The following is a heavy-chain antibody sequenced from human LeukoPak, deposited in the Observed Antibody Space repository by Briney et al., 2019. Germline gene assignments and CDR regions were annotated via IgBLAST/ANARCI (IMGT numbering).Heavy chain of an antibody. V-gene: IGHV4-59*01. CDR1: VGSISDYY. CDR3: ARVGYYASGNYYNDRGAFDY. Sequence: PSETLSLTCTVSVGSISDYYWSWIRQPPGKGLEWIGHIYYSGGTNSNPSLKSRVTISVDTSKNQFSLKLSSVTAADTAVYYCARVGYYASGNYYNDRGAFDYWGQGTLVIVSS. CDR2: IYYSGGT. J-gene: IGHJ4*02. D-gene: IGHD3-10*01.